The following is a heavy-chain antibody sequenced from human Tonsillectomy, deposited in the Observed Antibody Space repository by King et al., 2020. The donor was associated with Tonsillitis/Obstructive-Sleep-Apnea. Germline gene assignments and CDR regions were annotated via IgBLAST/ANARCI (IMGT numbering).Heavy chain of an antibody. CDR2: ISRSSSYT. D-gene: IGHD3-10*01. V-gene: IGHV3-11*06. CDR3: ANLELTEYYLDY. CDR1: GFTFSDYY. Sequence: VQLVESGGGLVKPGGSLRLSCAASGFTFSDYYMSWIRQAPGKGLEWVSYISRSSSYTNYADSVKGRFTISRDNAKNSLYLQMNSLRAEDTAVYYCANLELTEYYLDYWGQGTLVTVSS. J-gene: IGHJ4*02.